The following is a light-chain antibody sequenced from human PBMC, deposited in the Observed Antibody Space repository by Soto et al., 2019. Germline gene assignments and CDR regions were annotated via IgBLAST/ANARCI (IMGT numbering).Light chain of an antibody. V-gene: IGKV1-5*01. CDR3: QQTFIIPIT. CDR2: DAS. Sequence: DIQMTQSPSTLSASVGDRVTITCRASQSINTWLAWYQQKPGKAPELLIFDASALESGVPSRFSGSASGTDFTLTISSLQREDFATYYCQQTFIIPITFGQGTRLEIK. CDR1: QSINTW. J-gene: IGKJ5*01.